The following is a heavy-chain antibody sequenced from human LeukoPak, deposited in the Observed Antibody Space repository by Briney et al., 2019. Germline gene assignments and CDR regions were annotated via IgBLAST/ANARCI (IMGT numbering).Heavy chain of an antibody. Sequence: SGGSLRLSCAASGFTFSSYGMHWVRQAPGKGLEWVAVIWYDGSNKYYADSVKGRFTISRDNSKNTLYLQMNSLRAEDTAVYYCAEAYVPPFFTMIQNWGQGTLVTVSS. D-gene: IGHD3-22*01. V-gene: IGHV3-33*01. CDR3: AEAYVPPFFTMIQN. CDR2: IWYDGSNK. CDR1: GFTFSSYG. J-gene: IGHJ4*02.